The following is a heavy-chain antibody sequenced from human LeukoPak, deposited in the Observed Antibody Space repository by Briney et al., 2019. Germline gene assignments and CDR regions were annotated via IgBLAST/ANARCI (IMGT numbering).Heavy chain of an antibody. V-gene: IGHV3-53*01. J-gene: IGHJ3*02. CDR1: GFTLSSNY. Sequence: GGSLRLSCAASGFTLSSNYMSWVRQAPGKGLEWVSIIYSGGSTFYADSVKGRFTISRDNSKTTLYLQMNSLRAEDTTVYYCAGGGSYLSAFDIWGQGTMVTVSS. CDR2: IYSGGST. D-gene: IGHD1-26*01. CDR3: AGGGSYLSAFDI.